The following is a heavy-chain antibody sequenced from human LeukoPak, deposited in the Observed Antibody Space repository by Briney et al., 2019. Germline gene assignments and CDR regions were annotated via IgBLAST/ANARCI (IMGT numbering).Heavy chain of an antibody. Sequence: SQTLSLTCTVSGGSISSGDYYWGWIRQPQGKGLEWIVYIYYSGSTYYNPSLKSRITITVDTSKNQFSLKLSSVTAADTAAYYCARGYCSSTSCYPANDAFDIWGQGTMVTVSS. J-gene: IGHJ3*02. D-gene: IGHD2-2*01. CDR3: ARGYCSSTSCYPANDAFDI. V-gene: IGHV4-30-4*08. CDR1: GGSISSGDYY. CDR2: IYYSGST.